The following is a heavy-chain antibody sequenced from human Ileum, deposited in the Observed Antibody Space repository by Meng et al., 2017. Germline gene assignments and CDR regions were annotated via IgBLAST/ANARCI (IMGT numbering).Heavy chain of an antibody. J-gene: IGHJ4*02. CDR1: VGPISPPNW. CDR3: ARDPYSGGPGDY. CDR2: IHYTAGT. D-gene: IGHD1-26*01. V-gene: IGHV4-4*02. Sequence: QGLAHGRVTPAGPLSLTVAVLVGPISPPNWWYWVRQPPGKGLEWIGEIHYTAGTNYNPSLKSRVTMSVDKAKNQFSLILTSVTAADTAVYYCARDPYSGGPGDYWGQGTLVTVSS.